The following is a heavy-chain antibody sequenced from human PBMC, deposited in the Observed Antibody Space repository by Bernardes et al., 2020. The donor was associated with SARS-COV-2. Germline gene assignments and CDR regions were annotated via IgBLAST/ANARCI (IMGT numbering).Heavy chain of an antibody. Sequence: SETLSLTCSVSGDSISHGGYYWTWIRQHPGKGLEWIGSAYSSGSTLYNPSLESRLTISVDKSRNQISLNLKSVNAADTAVYFCARGGSGTYHDWGQGTTVTVSS. V-gene: IGHV4-31*03. CDR2: AYSSGST. J-gene: IGHJ6*02. D-gene: IGHD1-26*01. CDR1: GDSISHGGYY. CDR3: ARGGSGTYHD.